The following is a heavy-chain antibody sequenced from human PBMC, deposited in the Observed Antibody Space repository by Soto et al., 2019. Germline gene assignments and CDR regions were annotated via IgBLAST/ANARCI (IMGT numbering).Heavy chain of an antibody. J-gene: IGHJ4*02. CDR2: IYYSGST. CDR3: ARLEQQLVPYFDY. D-gene: IGHD6-13*01. Sequence: QVQLQESGPGLVKPSQTLSLTCTVSGGSISSGGYYWSWIRQHPGKGLEWIGYIYYSGSTYYNPSLKRRVTISVDPSKNQFSLKLSSVTAADTAAYYCARLEQQLVPYFDYWGQGTLVTVSS. CDR1: GGSISSGGYY. V-gene: IGHV4-31*03.